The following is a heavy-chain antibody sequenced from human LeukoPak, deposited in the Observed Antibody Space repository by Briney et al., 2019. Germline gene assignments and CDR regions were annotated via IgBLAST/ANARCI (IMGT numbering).Heavy chain of an antibody. CDR3: AKDREGTRILGMDRPFFTS. CDR2: INPNTGGT. D-gene: IGHD2/OR15-2a*01. Sequence: GASVKVSCKASGYTFTGYYIHWIRQAPGHGPEWMGWINPNTGGTIYAQKSQGRVTMTRDTSISTAYLELTRLKSDDTAVYYCAKDREGTRILGMDRPFFTSWGQGTLVTVSS. CDR1: GYTFTGYY. V-gene: IGHV1-2*02. J-gene: IGHJ5*02.